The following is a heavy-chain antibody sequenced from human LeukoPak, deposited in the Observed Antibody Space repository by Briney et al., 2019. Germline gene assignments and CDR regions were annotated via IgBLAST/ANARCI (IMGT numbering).Heavy chain of an antibody. D-gene: IGHD6-6*01. J-gene: IGHJ6*02. CDR3: AKGGQLPPRGYYYYYGMDV. V-gene: IGHV3-9*01. Sequence: GGSLRLSCAASGFTFDDCAMHWVRQAPGKGLEWVSGISWNSGSIGYADSVKGRFTISRDNAKNSLYLQMNSLRAEDTALYYCAKGGQLPPRGYYYYYGMDVWGQGTTVTVSS. CDR1: GFTFDDCA. CDR2: ISWNSGSI.